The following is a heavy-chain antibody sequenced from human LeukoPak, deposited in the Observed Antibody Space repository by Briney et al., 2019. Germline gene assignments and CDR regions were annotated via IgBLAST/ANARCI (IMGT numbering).Heavy chain of an antibody. V-gene: IGHV3-21*01. CDR3: AREGSCYDSSVRCFDY. Sequence: GGSLRLSCAASGFTFSSYSMNWVRQAPGKGLEWVSSISSSSSYIYYADSVKGRFTISRDNAKNSLYLQMNSLRAEDTAVYYCAREGSCYDSSVRCFDYWGQGTLATVSS. CDR1: GFTFSSYS. D-gene: IGHD3-22*01. J-gene: IGHJ4*02. CDR2: ISSSSSYI.